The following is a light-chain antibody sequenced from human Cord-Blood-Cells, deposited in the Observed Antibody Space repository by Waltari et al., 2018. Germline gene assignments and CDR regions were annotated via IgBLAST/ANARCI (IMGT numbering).Light chain of an antibody. CDR1: SSDVGGYNY. J-gene: IGLJ2*01. CDR2: DVS. CDR3: SSYTSSSTVV. V-gene: IGLV2-14*01. Sequence: QSALTPPAPVSGSPGQSITISCTRPSSDVGGYNYVSWYQQPPGKAPKLMIYDVSTRPSGVSNRFSGSKSGNTASLTISGLQAEDEADYYCSSYTSSSTVVFGGGTKLTVL.